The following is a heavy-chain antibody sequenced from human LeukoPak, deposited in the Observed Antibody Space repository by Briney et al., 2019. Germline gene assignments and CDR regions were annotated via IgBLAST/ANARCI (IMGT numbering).Heavy chain of an antibody. CDR3: ARITVTTRGGYYYGMDV. Sequence: SETLSLTCTVSGGSISSYYWSWIRQPAGKGLEWIGRIYTSGSTNYNPSLKSRVTMSVDTSKNQFSLKLSSVTAADTAVYYCARITVTTRGGYYYGMDVWGQGTTVTVPS. CDR1: GGSISSYY. D-gene: IGHD4-17*01. V-gene: IGHV4-4*07. CDR2: IYTSGST. J-gene: IGHJ6*02.